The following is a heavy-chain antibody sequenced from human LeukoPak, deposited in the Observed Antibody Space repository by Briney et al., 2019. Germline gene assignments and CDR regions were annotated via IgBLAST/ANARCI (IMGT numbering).Heavy chain of an antibody. D-gene: IGHD6-13*01. CDR2: IKKVGGEI. V-gene: IGHV3-7*01. CDR1: GFNFSSHW. J-gene: IGHJ4*02. Sequence: GGSLRLSCAASGFNFSSHWMSWVRQAPGKGLEWVANIKKVGGEIFYADSVKGRFTIFRDNAKNALYLQMSSLRGEDTALYYCARDRRAASAPDYWGQGTLVTVSS. CDR3: ARDRRAASAPDY.